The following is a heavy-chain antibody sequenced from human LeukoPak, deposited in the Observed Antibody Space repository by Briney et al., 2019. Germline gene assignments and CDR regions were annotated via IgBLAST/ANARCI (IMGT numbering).Heavy chain of an antibody. CDR1: GGSISTYY. V-gene: IGHV4-59*01. Sequence: SETLSLTCTVSGGSISTYYWSWIRQPPGKGLHWIGYVYYSGSTNYNPSLKSRVTISADTSKNQFSLRLSSVTAADTAVYYCARGLNNRKSGRRFDVFEIWGQGTMVTLSS. CDR2: VYYSGST. D-gene: IGHD1-14*01. CDR3: ARGLNNRKSGRRFDVFEI. J-gene: IGHJ3*02.